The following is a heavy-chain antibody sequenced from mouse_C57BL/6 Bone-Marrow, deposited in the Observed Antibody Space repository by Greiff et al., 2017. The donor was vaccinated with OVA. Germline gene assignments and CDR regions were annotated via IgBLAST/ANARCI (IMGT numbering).Heavy chain of an antibody. Sequence: QVQLQQPGAELVMPGASVKLSCKASGYTFTSYWMHWVKQRPGQGLEWIGEIDPSDSYTTYNQKFKGKSTLTVDKSSNTAYMQLSSLTSEDSAVDYCARHRWVLYAMGYWGQGTSVTVYS. V-gene: IGHV1-69*01. CDR2: IDPSDSYT. J-gene: IGHJ4*01. CDR3: ARHRWVLYAMGY. CDR1: GYTFTSYW. D-gene: IGHD2-3*01.